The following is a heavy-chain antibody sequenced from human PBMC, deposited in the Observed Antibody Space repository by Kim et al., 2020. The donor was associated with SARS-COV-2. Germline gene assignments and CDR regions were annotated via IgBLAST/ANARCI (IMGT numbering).Heavy chain of an antibody. Sequence: ASVKVSCKASGYTFTSYAMHWVRQAPGQRLEWMGWINAGNGNTKYSQKFQGRVTITRDTSASTAYMELSSLRSEDTAVYYCASSLDIVVVPAPYYYGMDVWGQGTTVTVSS. CDR1: GYTFTSYA. V-gene: IGHV1-3*01. CDR3: ASSLDIVVVPAPYYYGMDV. D-gene: IGHD2-2*03. J-gene: IGHJ6*02. CDR2: INAGNGNT.